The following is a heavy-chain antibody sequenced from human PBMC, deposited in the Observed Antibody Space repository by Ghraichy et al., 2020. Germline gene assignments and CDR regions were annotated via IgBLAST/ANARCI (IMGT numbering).Heavy chain of an antibody. CDR3: ARVSTTASSGWYDSVDF. Sequence: SGPTLVKPTQTLTLTCTFSGFSLSTSGMCVSWVRQPPGKALEWLARIDWDDDKYFSTSLKTRLTISKDTSKNQVVLTMTNMDPVDTATYYCARVSTTASSGWYDSVDFWGQGTLVTVSS. D-gene: IGHD6-19*01. CDR1: GFSLSTSGMC. V-gene: IGHV2-70*11. J-gene: IGHJ4*02. CDR2: IDWDDDK.